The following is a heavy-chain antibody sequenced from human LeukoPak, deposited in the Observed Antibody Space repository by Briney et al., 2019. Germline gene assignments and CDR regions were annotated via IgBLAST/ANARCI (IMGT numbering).Heavy chain of an antibody. Sequence: SETLSLTRTVSGGSISSHYWSWIRQPAGKGLEWIGRISTSGTTNYNPSLKSRVTMSIDTSKNQFSLKLSSVTAADTAVYYCARQRGGGDFDYWGQGTLVTVSS. D-gene: IGHD1-1*01. V-gene: IGHV4-4*07. CDR3: ARQRGGGDFDY. CDR1: GGSISSHY. J-gene: IGHJ4*02. CDR2: ISTSGTT.